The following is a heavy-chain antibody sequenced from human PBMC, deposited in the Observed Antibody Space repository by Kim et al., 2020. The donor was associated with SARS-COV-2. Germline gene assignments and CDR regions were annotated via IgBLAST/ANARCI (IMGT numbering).Heavy chain of an antibody. D-gene: IGHD2-21*02. CDR2: IYYSGST. J-gene: IGHJ4*02. V-gene: IGHV4-59*01. CDR1: GGSISSYY. CDR3: ARATYCGGDCYSSPFDY. Sequence: SETLSLTCTVSGGSISSYYWSWIRQPPGKGLEWIGYIYYSGSTNYNPSLKSRVTISVDTSKNQFSLKLSSVTAADTAVYYCARATYCGGDCYSSPFDYWGQGTLVTVSS.